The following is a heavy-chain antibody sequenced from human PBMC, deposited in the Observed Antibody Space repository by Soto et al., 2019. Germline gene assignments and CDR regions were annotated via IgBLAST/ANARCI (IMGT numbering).Heavy chain of an antibody. CDR2: ISGSTSYI. D-gene: IGHD2-2*01. J-gene: IGHJ6*03. Sequence: EVQLVESGGGLVKPGGSLRLSCAASGFSFSDYSMNWVRQAPGKGLEWVSSISGSTSYIYYADSLKGRFTVSRDNAEKSLYLQMNSLRAEDTAVYYCARDGAFCSGTGCRDYYHCMDFWGKGTTVTVSS. CDR3: ARDGAFCSGTGCRDYYHCMDF. CDR1: GFSFSDYS. V-gene: IGHV3-21*01.